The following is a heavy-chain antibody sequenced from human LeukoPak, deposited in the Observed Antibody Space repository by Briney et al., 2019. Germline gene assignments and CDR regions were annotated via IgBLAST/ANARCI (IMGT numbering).Heavy chain of an antibody. CDR3: AKEAVRSPYFFDSSGYTDY. CDR1: GFTFSSYG. CDR2: ISYDGSSK. J-gene: IGHJ4*02. V-gene: IGHV3-30*18. Sequence: PGGSLRLSCAASGFTFSSYGMHWVRQAPGKGLEWVAVISYDGSSKYYADSVKGRCTISRDNSKNTLYLQMNSLTAEDTAVYYCAKEAVRSPYFFDSSGYTDYGGQGTLVTVSS. D-gene: IGHD3-22*01.